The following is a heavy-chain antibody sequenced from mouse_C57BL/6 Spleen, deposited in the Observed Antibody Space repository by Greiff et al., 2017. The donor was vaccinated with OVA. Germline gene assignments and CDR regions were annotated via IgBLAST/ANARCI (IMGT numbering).Heavy chain of an antibody. CDR2: IDPETGGT. J-gene: IGHJ4*01. CDR3: TRNYYGSSFFAMDY. D-gene: IGHD1-1*01. V-gene: IGHV1-15*01. Sequence: VQLQESGAELVRPGASVTLSCKASGYTFTDYEMHWVKQTPVHGLEWIGAIDPETGGTAYNQKFKCKAILTADKSSSTAYMELRSLTSEDSAVYYCTRNYYGSSFFAMDYWGQGTSVTVSS. CDR1: GYTFTDYE.